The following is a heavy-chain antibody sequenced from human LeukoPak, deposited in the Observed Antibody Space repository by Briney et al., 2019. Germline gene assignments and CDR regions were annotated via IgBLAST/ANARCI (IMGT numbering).Heavy chain of an antibody. D-gene: IGHD3-10*01. CDR2: IYWDDDK. V-gene: IGHV2-5*02. CDR1: GFSLSTSGVG. CDR3: AHTTGKHPQYYYGSGSYWSY. Sequence: NGSGPTLVNPTQTLTLTCTFSGFSLSTSGVGVGWIRQPPGKALEWLALIYWDDDKRYSPSLKSRLTITKDTSKNQVVLTMTNMDPVDTATYYCAHTTGKHPQYYYGSGSYWSYWGQGTLVTVSS. J-gene: IGHJ4*02.